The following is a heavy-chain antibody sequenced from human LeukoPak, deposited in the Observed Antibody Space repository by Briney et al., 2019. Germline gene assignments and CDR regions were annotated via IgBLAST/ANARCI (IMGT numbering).Heavy chain of an antibody. Sequence: PSETLSLTCTVSGGSISSYYWSWIRQPPGKGLEWIGYIYYSGSTNYNPSLKSRVTISVDTSKNQFSLKLSSVTAADTAVYYCARGVIVVVVAATNYYYYYMDVWGKGTTVTVSS. J-gene: IGHJ6*03. CDR3: ARGVIVVVVAATNYYYYYMDV. CDR1: GGSISSYY. V-gene: IGHV4-59*01. CDR2: IYYSGST. D-gene: IGHD2-15*01.